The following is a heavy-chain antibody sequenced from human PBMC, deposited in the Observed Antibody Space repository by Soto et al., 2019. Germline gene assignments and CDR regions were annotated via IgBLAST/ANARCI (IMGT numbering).Heavy chain of an antibody. CDR3: ARWDYGVYARFDY. CDR1: GYTFTSHD. V-gene: IGHV1-8*01. J-gene: IGHJ4*02. CDR2: MNPNSGNT. Sequence: QVQRVQSGTEVKKPGASVKVSCKASGYTFTSHDINWVRQATGQGLEWMGWMNPNSGNTGYAQKFQGRVTXTXNXXISTAYMELSSLRSEDTAVYYCARWDYGVYARFDYWGQGTLVTVSS. D-gene: IGHD4-17*01.